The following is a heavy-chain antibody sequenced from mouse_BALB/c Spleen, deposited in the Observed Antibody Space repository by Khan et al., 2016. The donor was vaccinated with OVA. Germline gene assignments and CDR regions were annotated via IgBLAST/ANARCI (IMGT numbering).Heavy chain of an antibody. D-gene: IGHD1-1*01. CDR1: GFTFSSYA. J-gene: IGHJ1*01. V-gene: IGHV5-9-3*01. Sequence: EVELVESGGGLVKPGGSLKLSCAASGFTFSSYAMSWVRQTPVKRLDLVATISSGGDYTYYPDSVQGRFTISRDNAKNTLYLQMSSLRSEDTAMYYCARPPITTVVATSYWFFDVWGAGTTVTVSS. CDR3: ARPPITTVVATSYWFFDV. CDR2: ISSGGDYT.